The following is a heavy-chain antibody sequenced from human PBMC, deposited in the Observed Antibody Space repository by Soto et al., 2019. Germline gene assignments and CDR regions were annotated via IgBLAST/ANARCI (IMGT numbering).Heavy chain of an antibody. CDR3: ARDHYYDSSSGGDY. Sequence: ASVNVSCKASGYTFTSYGISWVRQAPGQGLEWMGWISAYNGNTNYAQKLQGRVTMTTDTSTSTAYMELRSLRSDDTAVYYCARDHYYDSSSGGDYWGQGTLVTVSS. J-gene: IGHJ4*02. CDR2: ISAYNGNT. V-gene: IGHV1-18*01. D-gene: IGHD3-22*01. CDR1: GYTFTSYG.